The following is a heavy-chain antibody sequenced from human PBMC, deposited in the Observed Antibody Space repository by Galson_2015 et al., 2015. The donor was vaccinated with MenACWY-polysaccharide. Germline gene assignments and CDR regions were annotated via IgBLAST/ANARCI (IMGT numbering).Heavy chain of an antibody. D-gene: IGHD6-19*01. J-gene: IGHJ2*01. CDR3: ARAIAVAGQRRDFDL. Sequence: SETLSLTCPVSGGSISSYYWNWIRQPPGKGLEWVGYINYSGSTNHNPSLKSRVTMSVDTSKNQFSLNLTSVTDADTAVYYRARAIAVAGQRRDFDLWGRGTLVTVSS. CDR1: GGSISSYY. CDR2: INYSGST. V-gene: IGHV4-59*01.